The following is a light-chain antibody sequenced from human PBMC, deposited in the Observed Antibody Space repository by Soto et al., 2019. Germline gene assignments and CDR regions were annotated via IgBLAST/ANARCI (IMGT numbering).Light chain of an antibody. CDR2: GAS. Sequence: EIVLTQSPATLSLSTGERATLSCRASQSVSSSFLAWYQQKPCQAPKLLIYGASSKATGIPDRFSGSGSGTDFTLTISSLEPEDFAVYYCQQYGSSPITFGQGTRLEIK. CDR1: QSVSSSF. V-gene: IGKV3-20*01. J-gene: IGKJ5*01. CDR3: QQYGSSPIT.